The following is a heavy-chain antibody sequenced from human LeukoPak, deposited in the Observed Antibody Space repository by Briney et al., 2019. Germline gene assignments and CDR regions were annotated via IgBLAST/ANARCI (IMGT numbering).Heavy chain of an antibody. CDR1: GFTFSGYA. CDR2: ISTTGSTT. CDR3: AKSDPYGDSLVEI. D-gene: IGHD4-17*01. V-gene: IGHV3-48*03. J-gene: IGHJ4*02. Sequence: GGSLRLSCAASGFTFSGYAMNWVRQAPGKGLEWLSYISTTGSTTYYADSVKGRFTISRDNARNSLYLQMNSLRAEDTAVYYCAKSDPYGDSLVEIWGQGALVTVSS.